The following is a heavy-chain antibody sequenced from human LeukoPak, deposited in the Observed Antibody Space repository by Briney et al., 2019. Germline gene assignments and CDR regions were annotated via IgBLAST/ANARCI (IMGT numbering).Heavy chain of an antibody. CDR2: ITSSSSYI. CDR1: GFTFSSYT. D-gene: IGHD3-22*01. J-gene: IGHJ4*02. Sequence: GGSLRLSCAASGFTFSSYTMNWVRQAPGKGLEWVSSITSSSSYIYYADSVMGRFAISRDNANNSLYLQMNSLRAEDTAVYYCARHVVAVGFDYWGQGTLVTVSS. CDR3: ARHVVAVGFDY. V-gene: IGHV3-21*01.